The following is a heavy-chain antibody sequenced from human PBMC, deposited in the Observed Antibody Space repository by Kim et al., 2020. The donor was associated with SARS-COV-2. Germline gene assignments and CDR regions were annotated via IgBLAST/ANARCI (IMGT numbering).Heavy chain of an antibody. V-gene: IGHV4-31*03. J-gene: IGHJ2*01. CDR1: GGSISSGGYY. CDR2: IYYSGST. Sequence: SETLSLTCTVSGGSISSGGYYWSWIRQHPGKGLEWIGYIYYSGSTYYNPSLKSRVTISVDTSKNQISLKLSSVTAADTAVYYCASSGGLVVRGVRYWYFDLWGRGTLVTVSS. CDR3: ASSGGLVVRGVRYWYFDL. D-gene: IGHD3-10*01.